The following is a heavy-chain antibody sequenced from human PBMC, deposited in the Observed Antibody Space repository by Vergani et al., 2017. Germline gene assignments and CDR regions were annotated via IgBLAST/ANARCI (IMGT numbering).Heavy chain of an antibody. CDR1: GYTLTELS. Sequence: QMQLVQSGAEVKKPGASVKVSCKVSGYTLTELSMHWVRQAPGKGLEWMGGFDPEDGETIYAQKFQGRVTMTEDTSTDTAYMELSSLRSEDTAVYYCATDNIVVVPAASFRGAFDIWGQGTMVTVSS. V-gene: IGHV1-24*01. CDR2: FDPEDGET. CDR3: ATDNIVVVPAASFRGAFDI. J-gene: IGHJ3*02. D-gene: IGHD2-2*01.